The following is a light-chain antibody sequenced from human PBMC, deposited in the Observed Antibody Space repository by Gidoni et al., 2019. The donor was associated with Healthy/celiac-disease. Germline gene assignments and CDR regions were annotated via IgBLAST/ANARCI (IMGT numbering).Light chain of an antibody. CDR1: NIESKR. Sequence: SSVLTHPPSISLAPGKTARITCGGNNIESKRVHWYQQKPGQAPVLVIYYDSDRPSGIPERFSGSNSGNTATLTISRVEAGDEAEYYCQVWDSSSDHGVFGGGTKLTVL. J-gene: IGLJ3*02. CDR2: YDS. CDR3: QVWDSSSDHGV. V-gene: IGLV3-21*04.